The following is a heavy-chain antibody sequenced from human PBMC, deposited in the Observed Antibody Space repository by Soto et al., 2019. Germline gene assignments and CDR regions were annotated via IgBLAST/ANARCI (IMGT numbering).Heavy chain of an antibody. Sequence: PGESLKISCKGSGYSFTSYWIGWVRQMPGKGLAWMGIIYPGDSDTRYSPSFQGQVTISADKSISTAYLQWSSLKASDTAMYYCARQGYSSSWYIGSYYYGMDVWGQGTTVTVSS. V-gene: IGHV5-51*01. D-gene: IGHD6-13*01. J-gene: IGHJ6*02. CDR2: IYPGDSDT. CDR3: ARQGYSSSWYIGSYYYGMDV. CDR1: GYSFTSYW.